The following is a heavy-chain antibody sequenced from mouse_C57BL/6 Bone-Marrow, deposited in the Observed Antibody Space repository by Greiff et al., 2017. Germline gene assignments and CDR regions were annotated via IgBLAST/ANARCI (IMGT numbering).Heavy chain of an antibody. D-gene: IGHD1-1*01. V-gene: IGHV1-59*01. J-gene: IGHJ3*01. CDR1: GYTFTSYW. Sequence: VQLQQPGAELVRPGTSVKLSCKASGYTFTSYWMHWVKQRPGQGLEWIGVIDPSDSYTNYNQKFKGKATLTVDTSSSTAYMQLSSLTSADSAVYYCARGYYGSSWFAYWGQGTLVTVSA. CDR3: ARGYYGSSWFAY. CDR2: IDPSDSYT.